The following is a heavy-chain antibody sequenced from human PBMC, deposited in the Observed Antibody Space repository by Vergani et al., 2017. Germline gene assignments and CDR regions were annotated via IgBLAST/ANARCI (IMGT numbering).Heavy chain of an antibody. D-gene: IGHD5-12*01. Sequence: QITLKESGPTLVKPTQTLTLTCTFSGFSLSTSGVGVGWIRQPPGKALEWLALIYWNDDKRYSPSLKSRLTITKDTSKNQVVLTMTNMDPVDTATYYCAHTIVATIEDNYYCYGMDVWGQGTTVTVSS. J-gene: IGHJ6*02. CDR1: GFSLSTSGVG. CDR2: IYWNDDK. CDR3: AHTIVATIEDNYYCYGMDV. V-gene: IGHV2-5*01.